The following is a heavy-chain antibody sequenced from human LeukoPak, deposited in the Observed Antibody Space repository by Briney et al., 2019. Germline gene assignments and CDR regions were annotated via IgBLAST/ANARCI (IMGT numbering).Heavy chain of an antibody. D-gene: IGHD2-2*01. Sequence: GGSLTLSCSASGFTFSSYAIHWVRQAPGKGLEYVSVISTNGEYTYYADSVRGRFTISRDNSKNTLYLQMSSLRPEDTAVYYCVKGDWSSSRGDHWGQGTLVTVSS. V-gene: IGHV3-64D*06. CDR2: ISTNGEYT. J-gene: IGHJ4*02. CDR3: VKGDWSSSRGDH. CDR1: GFTFSSYA.